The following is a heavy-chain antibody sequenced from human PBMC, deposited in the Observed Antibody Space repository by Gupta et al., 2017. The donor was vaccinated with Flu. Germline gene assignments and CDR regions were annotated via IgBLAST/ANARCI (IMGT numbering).Heavy chain of an antibody. Sequence: QLPLQESGPGLVKPSEPLSLTCTVSGGSISGTSHYWGWIRQPPGRGLEWIGSSKYSGKTYYNPWLKSRVTVSVDTSTNEFSLKLSSVIAADTAVYYCARHPGMDVWGQGTTVTVSS. CDR1: GGSISGTSHY. CDR2: SKYSGKT. V-gene: IGHV4-39*01. CDR3: ARHPGMDV. J-gene: IGHJ6*02.